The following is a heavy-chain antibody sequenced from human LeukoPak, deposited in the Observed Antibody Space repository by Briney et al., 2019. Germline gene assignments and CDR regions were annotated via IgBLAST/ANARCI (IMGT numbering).Heavy chain of an antibody. CDR1: GFTFSSYA. CDR2: ISGSGGST. J-gene: IGHJ6*04. V-gene: IGHV3-23*01. Sequence: GGSLRLSCAASGFTFSSYAMSWVRQAPGKGLEWVSAISGSGGSTYYADSVKGRFAISRDNSKNTLYLQMNSLRAEDTAVYYCAKDGAAAGYYYYGMDVWGKGTTVTVSS. D-gene: IGHD6-13*01. CDR3: AKDGAAAGYYYYGMDV.